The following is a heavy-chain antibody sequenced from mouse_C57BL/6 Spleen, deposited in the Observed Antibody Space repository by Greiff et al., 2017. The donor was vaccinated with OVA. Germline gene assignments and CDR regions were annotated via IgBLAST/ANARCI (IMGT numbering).Heavy chain of an antibody. CDR3: ARALYYGSSYYWYFDV. V-gene: IGHV1-69*01. D-gene: IGHD1-1*01. J-gene: IGHJ1*03. Sequence: VQLQQPGAELVMPGASVKLSCKASGYTFTSYWMHWVKQRPGQGLAWIGEIDPSDSYTNYNQKFKGKSTLTVDKSSSTAYMQLSSLTSEDSAVYYCARALYYGSSYYWYFDVWGTGTTVTVSS. CDR1: GYTFTSYW. CDR2: IDPSDSYT.